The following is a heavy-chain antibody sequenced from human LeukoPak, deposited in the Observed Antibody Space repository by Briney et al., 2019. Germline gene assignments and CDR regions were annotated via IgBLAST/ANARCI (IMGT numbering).Heavy chain of an antibody. D-gene: IGHD5-24*01. CDR2: INHDGSEK. CDR3: ARDPTRRYDY. CDR1: GFTFSSYW. J-gene: IGHJ4*02. V-gene: IGHV3-7*01. Sequence: PGGSLRLSCAASGFTFSSYWMSWVRQAPGKGLEWVADINHDGSEKYYVDSVKGRFTISRDNAKNSLYMQMNSLRAEDTAAYYCARDPTRRYDYWGQGTLVTVFS.